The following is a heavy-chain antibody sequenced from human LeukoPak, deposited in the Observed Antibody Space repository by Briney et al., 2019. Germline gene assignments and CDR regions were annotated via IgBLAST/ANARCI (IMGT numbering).Heavy chain of an antibody. D-gene: IGHD3-22*01. CDR3: AKTSGGITMIVVVDYYFDY. J-gene: IGHJ4*02. Sequence: GGSLRLSCAASGFTFSSYAMSWVRQAPGKGLEWVSAISGSGGSTYYADSVKGRFTISRDNSKNTLYLQVNSLRAEDTAVYYCAKTSGGITMIVVVDYYFDYWGQGTLVTVSS. CDR1: GFTFSSYA. V-gene: IGHV3-23*01. CDR2: ISGSGGST.